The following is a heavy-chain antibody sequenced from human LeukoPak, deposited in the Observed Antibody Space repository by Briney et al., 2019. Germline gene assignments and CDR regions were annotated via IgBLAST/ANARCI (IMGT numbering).Heavy chain of an antibody. Sequence: GRSLRLSCAASGFTFSSYGMHWVRQAPGKGLEWVAVISYDGSNKYYADSVKGRFTISRDNSKNTLYLQMNSLRAEDTAVHYCAKGTHYYDSSGYFDYWGQGTLVTVSS. V-gene: IGHV3-30*18. CDR2: ISYDGSNK. CDR1: GFTFSSYG. CDR3: AKGTHYYDSSGYFDY. D-gene: IGHD3-22*01. J-gene: IGHJ4*02.